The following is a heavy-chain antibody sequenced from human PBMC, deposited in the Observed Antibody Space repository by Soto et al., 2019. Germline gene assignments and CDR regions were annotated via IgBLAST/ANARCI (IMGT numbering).Heavy chain of an antibody. CDR1: GYRFTAYY. CDR2: INPSSGVA. J-gene: IGHJ4*02. V-gene: IGHV1-46*01. Sequence: VQLLESGAGVQKPGASVKVSCEASGYRFTAYYMHWVRQAPGQGLEWMAIINPSSGVANYAQRFQGRFTMTRDTSTSTVYMELSRLRSEDTAVYYCARSPPLRECPGGDCSHFDYWGQGTLVTVS. CDR3: ARSPPLRECPGGDCSHFDY. D-gene: IGHD2-21*02.